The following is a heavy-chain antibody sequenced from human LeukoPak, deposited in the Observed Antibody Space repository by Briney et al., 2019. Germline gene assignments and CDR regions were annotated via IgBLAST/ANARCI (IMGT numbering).Heavy chain of an antibody. D-gene: IGHD1-26*01. V-gene: IGHV4-30-2*01. CDR3: ARGQEWELLDPPGY. Sequence: SETLSLTCTVSGGSISSGGYYWSWIRQPPGKGLEWIGYIYHSGSTYYNPSLKSRVTISVDRSKNQFSLKLSSVTAADTAVYYCARGQEWELLDPPGYWGQGTLVTVSS. CDR1: GGSISSGGYY. CDR2: IYHSGST. J-gene: IGHJ4*02.